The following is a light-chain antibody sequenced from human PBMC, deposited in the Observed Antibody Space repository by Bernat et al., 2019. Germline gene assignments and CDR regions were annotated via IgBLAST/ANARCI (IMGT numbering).Light chain of an antibody. V-gene: IGLV3-19*01. CDR2: GQN. CDR1: SLRMYY. CDR3: SAWDSSLSAWV. J-gene: IGLJ3*02. Sequence: SSELTQDPAVSVALGQTARITCQGDSLRMYYASWYQVKPRQAPLLVIYGQNNRPSGISERLSASRSGNTASLTISGLQPEDEADYYCSAWDSSLSAWVFGGGTKLTVL.